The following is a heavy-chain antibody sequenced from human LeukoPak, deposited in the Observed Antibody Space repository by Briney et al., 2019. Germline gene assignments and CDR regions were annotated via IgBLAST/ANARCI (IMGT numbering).Heavy chain of an antibody. CDR2: IYPGDSDT. CDR3: ASHGTRYSSDIVIKSAY. D-gene: IGHD6-19*01. V-gene: IGHV5-51*01. Sequence: GESLKISCKGSGYSFTSYWIGWVRQMPGKGLEWMGIIYPGDSDTRYSPSFQGQVTISVDKSITTAYLHWNSLKASDTAIYYCASHGTRYSSDIVIKSAYWGQGTLVAVSS. J-gene: IGHJ4*02. CDR1: GYSFTSYW.